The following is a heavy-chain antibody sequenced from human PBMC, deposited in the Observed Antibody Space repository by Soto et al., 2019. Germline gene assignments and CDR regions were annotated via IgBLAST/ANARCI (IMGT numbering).Heavy chain of an antibody. CDR2: IIPIFGTA. D-gene: IGHD2-15*01. CDR3: ARVESLSEGGGSSNADY. V-gene: IGHV1-69*01. CDR1: GGTFSSYA. Sequence: QVQLVQSGAEVKKPGSSVKVSCKASGGTFSSYAISWVRQSPGQGLEWMGGIIPIFGTANYAQKFQGRVTITADESTSTAYMELSSLRSEDTAVYYCARVESLSEGGGSSNADYWGQGTLVTVSS. J-gene: IGHJ4*02.